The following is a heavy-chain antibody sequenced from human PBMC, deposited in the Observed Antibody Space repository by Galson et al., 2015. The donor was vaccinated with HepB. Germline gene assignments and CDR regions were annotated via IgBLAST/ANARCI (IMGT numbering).Heavy chain of an antibody. CDR1: GFTFNSYA. J-gene: IGHJ3*01. V-gene: IGHV3-30-3*01. CDR2: ISYDGSDK. CDR3: ARDRGSSNWAAPIDGFDF. Sequence: SLRLSCAASGFTFNSYAMNWVRQAPGKGLEWVAFISYDGSDKYYADSVKGRFTISREYSKNTLYLHMNSLRAEDTAIYFCARDRGSSNWAAPIDGFDFWGQGTMVTVSS. D-gene: IGHD6-13*01.